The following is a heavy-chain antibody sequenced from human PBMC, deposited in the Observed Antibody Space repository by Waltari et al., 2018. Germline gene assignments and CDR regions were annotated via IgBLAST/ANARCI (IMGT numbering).Heavy chain of an antibody. CDR3: ARSSSWSGNYYYGMDV. CDR1: GGSISSYY. Sequence: QVQLQESGPGLVKPSETLSLTCTVSGGSISSYYWSWIRQPPGKGLEWIGYIYYSGSTTYNPSLKSRVTISVDTSKNQFSLKLSSVTAADTAVYYCARSSSWSGNYYYGMDVWGQGTTVTVSS. J-gene: IGHJ6*02. CDR2: IYYSGST. V-gene: IGHV4-59*01. D-gene: IGHD6-13*01.